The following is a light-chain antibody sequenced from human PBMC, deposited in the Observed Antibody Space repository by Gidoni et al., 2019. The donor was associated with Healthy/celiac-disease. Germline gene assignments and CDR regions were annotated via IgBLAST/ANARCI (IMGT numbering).Light chain of an antibody. CDR1: QSVSSY. V-gene: IGKV3-11*01. Sequence: EIVLTQSPATLSLSPGERANLSCRASQSVSSYLAWYQQKPGQAPRLLIYDASNRATGIPARFSGSGSGTDFTLTISSLEPEDFAVYYCQQRGNWPMYTFGQGTKLEIK. CDR3: QQRGNWPMYT. CDR2: DAS. J-gene: IGKJ2*01.